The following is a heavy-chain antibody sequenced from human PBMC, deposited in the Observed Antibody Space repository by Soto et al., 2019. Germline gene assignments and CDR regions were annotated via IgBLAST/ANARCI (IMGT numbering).Heavy chain of an antibody. D-gene: IGHD3-16*01. J-gene: IGHJ6*02. V-gene: IGHV3-30*18. CDR3: SKDAGGTTPHGPSLGAWYFYYGMDV. CDR1: GFFFSDYG. Sequence: GGSLRLSCEGSGFFFSDYGMHWVRQAPGKGLEWVAVISYDGTNKYYGDSAKGRFTIARDNSRNTLYLEMNSLSEGDTAVYYCSKDAGGTTPHGPSLGAWYFYYGMDVWGPGTTVTVSS. CDR2: ISYDGTNK.